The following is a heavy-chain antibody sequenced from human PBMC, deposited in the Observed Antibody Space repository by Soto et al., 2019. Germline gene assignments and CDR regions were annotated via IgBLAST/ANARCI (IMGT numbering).Heavy chain of an antibody. CDR3: TRHSAKKIFGVVIRPTAPHYYYYYMDV. V-gene: IGHV3-73*01. CDR1: GFTFSGSA. Sequence: GGSLRLSCAASGFTFSGSAMHWVRQASGKGLEWVGRIRSKANSYATAYAASVKGRFTISRDDSKNTAYLQMNSLKTEDTAVYYCTRHSAKKIFGVVIRPTAPHYYYYYMDVWGKGTTVTVSS. J-gene: IGHJ6*03. D-gene: IGHD3-3*01. CDR2: IRSKANSYAT.